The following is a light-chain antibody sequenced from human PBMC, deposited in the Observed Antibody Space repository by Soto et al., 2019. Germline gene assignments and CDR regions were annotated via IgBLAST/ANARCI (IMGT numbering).Light chain of an antibody. CDR3: QQYNNWPRT. CDR1: QSVSSN. V-gene: IGKV3-15*01. J-gene: IGKJ1*01. Sequence: EIVMTQSPATLSVSPWERATLSCRASQSVSSNLAWYQQNPGQAPRLLIYGAYTRATGIPARFSGSGSGTEFTLTISSLQSEDFAVYYCQQYNNWPRTFGQGTKVDIK. CDR2: GAY.